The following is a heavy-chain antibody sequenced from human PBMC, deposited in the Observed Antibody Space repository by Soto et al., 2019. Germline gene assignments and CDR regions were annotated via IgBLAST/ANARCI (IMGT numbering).Heavy chain of an antibody. CDR3: ATERSSLGLWELDV. V-gene: IGHV1-2*02. CDR1: GYTFTDYS. J-gene: IGHJ6*02. D-gene: IGHD3-16*01. CDR2: INPNSGGT. Sequence: ASVKVSCKASGYTFTDYSMHWVRQAPGQGLEWMGWINPNSGGTNYAQNFQGRVTMTRDTSISTAYMELSRLTSDDTAVYYCATERSSLGLWELDVWGQGTTVTVSS.